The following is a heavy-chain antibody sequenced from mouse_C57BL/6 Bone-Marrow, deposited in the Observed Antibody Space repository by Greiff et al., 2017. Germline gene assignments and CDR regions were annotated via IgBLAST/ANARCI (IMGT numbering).Heavy chain of an antibody. Sequence: QVQLQQPGAELVKPGASVKLSCKASGYTFTSYWMHWVTPRPGQGLEWIGMIHPNSGSTNYNAKFKSKATLTVDKSSSTAYMQLSSLTSEDSAVYYGARDGYDLDSWGQGTTLTVSS. CDR2: IHPNSGST. CDR3: ARDGYDLDS. D-gene: IGHD2-2*01. J-gene: IGHJ2*01. CDR1: GYTFTSYW. V-gene: IGHV1-64*01.